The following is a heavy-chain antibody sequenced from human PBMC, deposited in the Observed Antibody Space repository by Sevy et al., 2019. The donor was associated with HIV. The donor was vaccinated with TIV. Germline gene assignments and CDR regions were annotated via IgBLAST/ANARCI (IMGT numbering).Heavy chain of an antibody. J-gene: IGHJ6*02. Sequence: SETLSITCTVSGGSVSSDTYYWTWIRQPPGKGLEFIGYIYYNVRINYNPSLKSRVTISVDTSKNQFSLKVTSVTAADTAVYYCTRVGGLTDYGIDVWGQGTTVTVSS. CDR3: TRVGGLTDYGIDV. V-gene: IGHV4-61*01. D-gene: IGHD1-26*01. CDR1: GGSVSSDTYY. CDR2: IYYNVRI.